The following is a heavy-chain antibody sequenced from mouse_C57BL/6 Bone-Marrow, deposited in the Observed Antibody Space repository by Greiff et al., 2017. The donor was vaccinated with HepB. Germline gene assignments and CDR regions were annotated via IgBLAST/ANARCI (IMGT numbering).Heavy chain of an antibody. J-gene: IGHJ3*01. CDR2: IYPGSGNT. CDR1: GYSFTSYY. CDR3: AEGGYYDWFAY. V-gene: IGHV1-66*01. Sequence: QVQLQQSGPELVKPGASVKISCKASGYSFTSYYIHWVKQRPGQGLEWIGWIYPGSGNTKYNEKFKGKATLTADTSSSTAYMQLSSLTSEDSAVYYCAEGGYYDWFAYWGQGTLVTVSA. D-gene: IGHD2-3*01.